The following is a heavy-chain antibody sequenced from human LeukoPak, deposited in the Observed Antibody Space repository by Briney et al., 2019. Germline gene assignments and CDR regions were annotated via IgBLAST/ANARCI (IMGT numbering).Heavy chain of an antibody. CDR2: IKPSGGT. CDR1: EYTLTSYY. CDR3: ASVYKHGMDV. V-gene: IGHV1-46*01. J-gene: IGHJ6*02. Sequence: ASVKVSCKASEYTLTSYYLHWVRQAPGRGLEWMAIIKPSGGTSHAQKFQGRVTMTRDTSASTVYMELSSLRSEDTAVYYCASVYKHGMDVWGQGTTVTVSS. D-gene: IGHD5-24*01.